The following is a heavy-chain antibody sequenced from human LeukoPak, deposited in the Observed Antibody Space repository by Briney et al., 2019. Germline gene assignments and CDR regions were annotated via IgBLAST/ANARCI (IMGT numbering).Heavy chain of an antibody. CDR3: AAAGVYYYYYMDV. D-gene: IGHD6-13*01. Sequence: TGGSLRLSCVASGFTFSSYWMHWVRQAPGKGLVWVSRINSDESSTSYADSVKGRFTISRDNAKNTLYLQMNSLRAEDTAVYYCAAAGVYYYYYMDVWGKGTTVTVSS. CDR1: GFTFSSYW. V-gene: IGHV3-74*01. CDR2: INSDESST. J-gene: IGHJ6*03.